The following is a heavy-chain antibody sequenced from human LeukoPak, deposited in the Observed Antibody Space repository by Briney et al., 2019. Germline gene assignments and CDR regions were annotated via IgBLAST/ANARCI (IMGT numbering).Heavy chain of an antibody. CDR3: ASTRGRELYYYYYMDV. J-gene: IGHJ6*03. Sequence: SETLSLTCTVSGGSISSSSHYWGWIRQPPGKGLEWIGSIYYSGSTYYNPSLKSRVTISVDTSKNQFSLKLSSVTAADTAVYYCASTRGRELYYYYYMDVWGKGTTVTVSS. CDR1: GGSISSSSHY. V-gene: IGHV4-39*07. CDR2: IYYSGST. D-gene: IGHD1-26*01.